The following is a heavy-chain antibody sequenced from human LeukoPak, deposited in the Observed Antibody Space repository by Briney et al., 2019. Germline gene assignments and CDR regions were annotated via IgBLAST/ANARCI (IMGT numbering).Heavy chain of an antibody. V-gene: IGHV3-23*01. Sequence: PGGSLRLSCAASGFTFSSYAMSWVRQAPGKGPEWVSVISGSGVYTYYADSVKGRFTISRDNSKDTMYLQMNSLRAEDTAVYYCAKGPIAVAGPEYYYYGMDVWGQGTTVTVSS. CDR3: AKGPIAVAGPEYYYYGMDV. CDR1: GFTFSSYA. D-gene: IGHD6-19*01. J-gene: IGHJ6*02. CDR2: ISGSGVYT.